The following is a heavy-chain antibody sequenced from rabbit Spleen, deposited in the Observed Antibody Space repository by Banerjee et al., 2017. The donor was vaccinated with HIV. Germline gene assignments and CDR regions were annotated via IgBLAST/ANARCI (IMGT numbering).Heavy chain of an antibody. CDR1: GFDFSSNE. D-gene: IGHD7-1*01. V-gene: IGHV1S47*01. Sequence: QEQLVESGGGLVQPEGSLTLTCKASGFDFSSNEMCWVRQAPGKRPEWIACIYTGGGSTYYASWAKGRFTVSKTSSTTVTLQMTSLTVADAAPYFCARGAGNSGYTYFKLWVQGTLVTVS. J-gene: IGHJ4*01. CDR2: IYTGGGST. CDR3: ARGAGNSGYTYFKL.